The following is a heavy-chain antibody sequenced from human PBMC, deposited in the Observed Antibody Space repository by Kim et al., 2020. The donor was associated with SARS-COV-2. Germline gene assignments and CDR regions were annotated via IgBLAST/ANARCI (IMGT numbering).Heavy chain of an antibody. CDR3: AKDPYQRLVVITTPRGYGMDV. CDR1: GFTFDDYT. CDR2: ISWDGGST. J-gene: IGHJ6*02. D-gene: IGHD3-22*01. V-gene: IGHV3-43*01. Sequence: GGSLRLSCAASGFTFDDYTMHWVRQAPGKGLEWVSLISWDGGSTYYADSVKGRFTISRDNSKNSLYLQMNSLRTEDTALYYCAKDPYQRLVVITTPRGYGMDVWGQGTTVTVSS.